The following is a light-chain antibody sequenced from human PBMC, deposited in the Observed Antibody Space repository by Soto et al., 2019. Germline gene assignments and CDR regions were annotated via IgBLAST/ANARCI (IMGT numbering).Light chain of an antibody. V-gene: IGLV2-23*01. Sequence: QSALTQPASVSGSPGQSITISCTGTFSDVGSYNLVSWYQQHPGKAPKLMIYEDTKRTSGVSNRFSGAKSGYTASLTISGRKAEDAADYYCCSYAGSSTVVFGGGTKLTVL. J-gene: IGLJ2*01. CDR1: FSDVGSYNL. CDR2: EDT. CDR3: CSYAGSSTVV.